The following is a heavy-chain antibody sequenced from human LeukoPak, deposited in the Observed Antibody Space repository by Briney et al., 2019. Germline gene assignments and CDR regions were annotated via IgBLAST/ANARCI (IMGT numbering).Heavy chain of an antibody. CDR3: ARVGYYDSSGYPSPLLDY. Sequence: SETLSLTCTVSGGSISSGGYYWSWLRQHPGKGLEWIGYIYYSGSTYYNPSLKSRVTISVDTSKNQFSLKLSSVTAADTAVYYCARVGYYDSSGYPSPLLDYWGQGTLVTVSS. CDR1: GGSISSGGYY. J-gene: IGHJ4*02. V-gene: IGHV4-31*03. CDR2: IYYSGST. D-gene: IGHD3-22*01.